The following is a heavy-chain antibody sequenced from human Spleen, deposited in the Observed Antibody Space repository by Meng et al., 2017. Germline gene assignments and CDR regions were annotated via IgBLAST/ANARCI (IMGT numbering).Heavy chain of an antibody. CDR1: GFTFDDYG. V-gene: IGHV3-20*04. J-gene: IGHJ4*02. D-gene: IGHD5-24*01. CDR3: ASLSIDGYNYKTPTDY. Sequence: GESLMISCAASGFTFDDYGMSWVRQAPGKGLEWVSGINWNGGSTGYADSVKGRFTISRDNAKNSLYLQMNSLRAEDTALYYCASLSIDGYNYKTPTDYWGQGTLVTVSS. CDR2: INWNGGST.